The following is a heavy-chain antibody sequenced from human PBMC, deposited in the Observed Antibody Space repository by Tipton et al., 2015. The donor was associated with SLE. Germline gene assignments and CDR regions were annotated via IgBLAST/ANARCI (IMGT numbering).Heavy chain of an antibody. CDR1: GGSISSYY. J-gene: IGHJ5*02. D-gene: IGHD3-3*01. V-gene: IGHV4-59*01. CDR3: ARGVEDFGVVINIWFDP. Sequence: TLPLTCTVSGGSISSYYWSWIRQHPGKGLEWIGYIYYSGSTNYNPSLKSRVTISVDTSKNQFSLKLSSVTAADTAVYYCARGVEDFGVVINIWFDPWGQGTLVTVSS. CDR2: IYYSGST.